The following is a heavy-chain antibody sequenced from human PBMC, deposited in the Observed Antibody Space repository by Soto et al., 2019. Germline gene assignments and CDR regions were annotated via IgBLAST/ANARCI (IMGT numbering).Heavy chain of an antibody. Sequence: QVQLVQSGAEVKKPGASVKVSCKASGYTFTGYYMHWVRQAPGQGLEWMGWINPNSGGTNYAQKFQGWVTMTRDPSISTAYMELSRLRSDDTAVYYYASAGGYDFWSGYCDYWGQGTLVTVSS. V-gene: IGHV1-2*04. D-gene: IGHD3-3*01. CDR2: INPNSGGT. CDR3: ASAGGYDFWSGYCDY. J-gene: IGHJ4*02. CDR1: GYTFTGYY.